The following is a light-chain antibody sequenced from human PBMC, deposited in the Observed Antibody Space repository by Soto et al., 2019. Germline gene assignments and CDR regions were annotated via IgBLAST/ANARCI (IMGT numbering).Light chain of an antibody. CDR1: QSVITS. CDR2: DAS. Sequence: EIVLTQSPATLSLSPGERATLSCRASQSVITSLAWYQQKPGQAPRLLVYDASNRATGIPTRFSGSGSGTDFTFSVSNLEPEDFAVYYCQQHITWPLTFGGGTKVDI. CDR3: QQHITWPLT. V-gene: IGKV3-11*01. J-gene: IGKJ4*01.